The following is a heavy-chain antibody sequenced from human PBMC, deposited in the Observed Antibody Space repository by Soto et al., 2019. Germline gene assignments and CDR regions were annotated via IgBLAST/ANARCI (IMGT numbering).Heavy chain of an antibody. CDR1: GYTFTSYY. V-gene: IGHV1-46*01. D-gene: IGHD1-1*01. CDR3: ARAVIQSVGYYYYMDV. CDR2: INPSGGST. J-gene: IGHJ6*03. Sequence: ASVKVSCKASGYTFTSYYMHWVRQAPGQGLEWMGIINPSGGSTSYAQKFQGRVTMTRDTSTSTVYMELSSLRSEDTAVYYCARAVIQSVGYYYYMDVWGKGTTVTVSS.